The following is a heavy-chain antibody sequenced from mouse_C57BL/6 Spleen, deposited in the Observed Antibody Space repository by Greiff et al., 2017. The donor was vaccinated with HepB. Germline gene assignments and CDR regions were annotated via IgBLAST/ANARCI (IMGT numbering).Heavy chain of an antibody. CDR1: GYTFTDYY. Sequence: EVQLQQSGPELVKPGASVKISCKASGYTFTDYYMNWVKQSHGKGLEWIGDIKPNNGGTRYNQKLKGKATLTVDKSSSTAYMELRSLTSVDSAVYYCAPVSRAWFAYWGQGTLVTVSA. D-gene: IGHD2-10*02. CDR3: APVSRAWFAY. J-gene: IGHJ3*01. V-gene: IGHV1-26*01. CDR2: IKPNNGGT.